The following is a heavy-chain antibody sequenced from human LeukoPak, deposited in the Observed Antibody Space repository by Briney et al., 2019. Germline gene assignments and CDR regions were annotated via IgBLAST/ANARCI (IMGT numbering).Heavy chain of an antibody. J-gene: IGHJ4*02. V-gene: IGHV1-69*13. CDR1: GGTFSSYA. D-gene: IGHD5-12*01. Sequence: GASVKVSCKASGGTFSSYAISWVRQAPGQGLEWMGGIIPIFGTANYAQKFQGRVTITADGSTSTAYMELSSLRSEDTAVYYCTRAIENSGYDFDYWGQGTLVTVSS. CDR2: IIPIFGTA. CDR3: TRAIENSGYDFDY.